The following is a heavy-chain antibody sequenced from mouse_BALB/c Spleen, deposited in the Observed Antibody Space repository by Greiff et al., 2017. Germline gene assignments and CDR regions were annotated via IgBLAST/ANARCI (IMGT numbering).Heavy chain of an antibody. D-gene: IGHD2-1*01. CDR2: INPYNGDT. V-gene: IGHV1-37*01. CDR1: GYSFTGYF. Sequence: EVQLQQSGPELVKPGASVKISCKASGYSFTGYFMNWVKQSHGKSLEWIGRINPYNGDTYYNQKFKGKATLTVDKSSSTSYMELLSLTSEDSAVYYCGSYYGNCDYFDYWGQGTTLTVSS. J-gene: IGHJ2*01. CDR3: GSYYGNCDYFDY.